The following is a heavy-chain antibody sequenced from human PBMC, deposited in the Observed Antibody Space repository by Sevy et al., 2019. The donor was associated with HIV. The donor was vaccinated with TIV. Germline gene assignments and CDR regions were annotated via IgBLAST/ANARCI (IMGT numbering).Heavy chain of an antibody. J-gene: IGHJ4*02. CDR3: ARDPRMYGDYLLAYFDY. CDR1: GFTPSTYG. CDR2: IGYDGSNK. V-gene: IGHV3-33*01. Sequence: GALRLSCAASGFTPSTYGMHWVRQAPGKGLEWVAVIGYDGSNKYYADSVKGRFTISRDNSKNTLFLQMDSLRAEDTAVYYCARDPRMYGDYLLAYFDYWGQGTLVTVSS. D-gene: IGHD2-8*01.